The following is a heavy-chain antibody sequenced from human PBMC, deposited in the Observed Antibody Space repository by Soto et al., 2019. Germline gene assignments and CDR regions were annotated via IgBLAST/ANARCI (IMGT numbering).Heavy chain of an antibody. CDR1: GGSISSYY. CDR3: ARVAGDSSSWRDPHWFDP. CDR2: IYYSGST. Sequence: SETLSLTCTVSGGSISSYYWSWIRQPPGKGLEWIGYIYYSGSTNYNPSLKSRVTISVDTPKNQFSLKLSSVTAADTAVYYCARVAGDSSSWRDPHWFDPWGQGTLVTVSS. J-gene: IGHJ5*02. D-gene: IGHD6-13*01. V-gene: IGHV4-59*01.